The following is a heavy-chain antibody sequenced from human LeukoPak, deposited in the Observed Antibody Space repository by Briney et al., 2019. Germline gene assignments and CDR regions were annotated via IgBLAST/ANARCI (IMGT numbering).Heavy chain of an antibody. CDR1: GYTFTSYD. D-gene: IGHD4-17*01. CDR2: MNPNSGNT. V-gene: IGHV1-8*03. CDR3: ARSPMTTVTSLVLYYYYYMDV. Sequence: ASVKVSCKASGYTFTSYDINWVRQATGQGLEWMGWMNPNSGNTGYAQKFQGRVTITRNTSISTAYMELSSLRSEDTAVYYCARSPMTTVTSLVLYYYYYMDVWGKGTTVTVSS. J-gene: IGHJ6*03.